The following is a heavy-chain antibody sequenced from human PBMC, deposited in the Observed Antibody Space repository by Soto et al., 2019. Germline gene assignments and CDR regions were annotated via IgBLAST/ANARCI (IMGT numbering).Heavy chain of an antibody. CDR3: ARDGGTAMVLDP. CDR1: GGSISSYY. CDR2: IYNSGST. Sequence: SETLSLTCTVSGGSISSYYWSWIRQPPGKGLEWIGHIYNSGSTSYNSSLKSRVTISVDTSKSQLSLKLSSVTAADTAVYYCARDGGTAMVLDPWGQGTLVTVS. D-gene: IGHD5-18*01. J-gene: IGHJ5*02. V-gene: IGHV4-59*01.